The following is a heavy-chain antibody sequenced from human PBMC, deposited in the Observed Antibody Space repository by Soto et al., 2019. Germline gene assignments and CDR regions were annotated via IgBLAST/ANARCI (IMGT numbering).Heavy chain of an antibody. CDR2: ITYDGMNK. D-gene: IGHD2-2*01. CDR3: GRCSSTSCHLGSDY. Sequence: GGSLRLSCGVSGFTFRNFPMHWVRQAPGKGLEWVAVITYDGMNKYYADSVKGRFTISRDSSKNTLYLQMNSLRAADTAVYYCGRCSSTSCHLGSDYWGQGTLVTVSS. J-gene: IGHJ4*02. V-gene: IGHV3-30*04. CDR1: GFTFRNFP.